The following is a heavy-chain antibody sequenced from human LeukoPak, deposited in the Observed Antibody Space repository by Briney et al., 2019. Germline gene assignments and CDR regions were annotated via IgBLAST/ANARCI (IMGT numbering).Heavy chain of an antibody. CDR1: GFTFSSYS. CDR3: ARGGGTWIQPWLPSPDPNWFDP. Sequence: GGSLRLSCAASGFTFSSYSMNWVRQAPGKGLEWVSSISSSSSYIYYADSVNGRFTISRDNAKNSLYLQMNSLRAEDTAVYYCARGGGTWIQPWLPSPDPNWFDPWGQGTLVTVSS. CDR2: ISSSSSYI. D-gene: IGHD5-18*01. J-gene: IGHJ5*02. V-gene: IGHV3-21*01.